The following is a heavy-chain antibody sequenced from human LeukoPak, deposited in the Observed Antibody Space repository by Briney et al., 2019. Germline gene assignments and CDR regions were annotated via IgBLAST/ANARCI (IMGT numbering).Heavy chain of an antibody. V-gene: IGHV3-48*01. CDR3: ARDTGPALSGFDS. CDR2: ISGSSDTI. Sequence: GGSLRLSCAASGFSFSSYSMAWVRQAPGKGLDWISYISGSSDTIYYAESVQGRFTMSRDNAKNSVFLQMNSLRGEDTAFYYCARDTGPALSGFDSWGQGTLVTVSS. J-gene: IGHJ4*02. CDR1: GFSFSSYS. D-gene: IGHD3-10*01.